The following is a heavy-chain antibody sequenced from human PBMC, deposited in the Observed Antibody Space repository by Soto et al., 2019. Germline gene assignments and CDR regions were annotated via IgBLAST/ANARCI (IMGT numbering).Heavy chain of an antibody. CDR1: VDSITTSY. V-gene: IGHV4-4*07. CDR3: ARYSNNWFQTEGMDV. D-gene: IGHD6-13*01. J-gene: IGHJ6*02. Sequence: SEPLSLPCTVSVDSITTSYWSWIRQPSGKGLEWIGRIDTSGNTNYNPSLKSRVTMSVDTSKKQFSLKLTSVTAADTAVYYCARYSNNWFQTEGMDVWGQGTTVTVSS. CDR2: IDTSGNT.